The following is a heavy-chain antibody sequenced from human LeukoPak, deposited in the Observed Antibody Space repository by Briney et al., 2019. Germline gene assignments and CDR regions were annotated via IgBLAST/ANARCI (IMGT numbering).Heavy chain of an antibody. CDR3: ARGGHSGMDV. Sequence: PGGSLRLSCAASGFTFSNYEMNWVRQAPGKGLEWVAVISYDGSNKYYADSVKGRFTISRDNSKNTLYLQMNSLRAEDTAVYYCARGGHSGMDVWGQGTTVTVSS. V-gene: IGHV3-30-3*01. CDR1: GFTFSNYE. CDR2: ISYDGSNK. J-gene: IGHJ6*02.